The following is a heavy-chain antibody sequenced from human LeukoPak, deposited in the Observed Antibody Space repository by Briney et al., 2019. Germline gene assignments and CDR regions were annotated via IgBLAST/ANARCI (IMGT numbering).Heavy chain of an antibody. CDR2: GYHSGST. V-gene: IGHV4-30-2*01. CDR1: GGSISSGGYS. CDR3: ARGHALYYFDY. Sequence: AQTLSLTCAVSGGSISSGGYSWSWIRQPPGKGLEWIGYGYHSGSTYYNPSLKSRVTISVDGSKSQFSLELTSVTAADTAVYYCARGHALYYFDYWGRGTLVSLSS. J-gene: IGHJ4*02.